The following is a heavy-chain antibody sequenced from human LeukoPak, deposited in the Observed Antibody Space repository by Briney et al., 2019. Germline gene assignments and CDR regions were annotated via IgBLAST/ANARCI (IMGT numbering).Heavy chain of an antibody. D-gene: IGHD3-22*01. CDR2: INSDVSST. V-gene: IGHV3-74*01. Sequence: PGRCLSLSCALSGFTFSSFWMHWVRQAPGQGLVWVSRINSDVSSTSYADSVKGRFTISRDNAKNTLYLQMNSLRAEDTAVYYCARGGYYYYSSGSDNWFDPWGQGALVAVCS. CDR3: ARGGYYYYSSGSDNWFDP. J-gene: IGHJ5*02. CDR1: GFTFSSFW.